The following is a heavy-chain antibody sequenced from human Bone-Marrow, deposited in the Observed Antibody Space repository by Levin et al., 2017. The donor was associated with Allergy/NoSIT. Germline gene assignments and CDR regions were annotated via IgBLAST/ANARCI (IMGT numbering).Heavy chain of an antibody. CDR2: IKTGSGDT. CDR3: ARQTAIVYLAY. D-gene: IGHD5-18*01. V-gene: IGHV1-3*04. Sequence: ASVKVSCKASGYTFSHYSLHWVRQAPGQGLEWMGWIKTGSGDTSYSQKFQGRITITSDTSATTGYMELSGLTPEDAAVYYCARQTAIVYLAYWGQGALVTVSS. J-gene: IGHJ4*02. CDR1: GYTFSHYS.